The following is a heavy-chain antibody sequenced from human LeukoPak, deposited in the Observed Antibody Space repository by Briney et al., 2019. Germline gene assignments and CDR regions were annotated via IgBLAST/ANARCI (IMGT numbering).Heavy chain of an antibody. V-gene: IGHV4-38-2*02. CDR2: IYYSGST. J-gene: IGHJ6*03. Sequence: PSETLSLTCTVSGYSISSGYYWGWIRPPPGKGLEWIGSIYYSGSTYYNPSLKSRVTISVDTSKNQFSLKLSSVTAADTAVYYCARGLAGSSWTYYYYYMDVWGKGTTVTISS. CDR3: ARGLAGSSWTYYYYYMDV. CDR1: GYSISSGYY. D-gene: IGHD6-13*01.